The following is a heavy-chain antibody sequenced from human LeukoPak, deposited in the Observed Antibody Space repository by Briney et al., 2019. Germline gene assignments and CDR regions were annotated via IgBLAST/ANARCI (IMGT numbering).Heavy chain of an antibody. CDR2: ISTSGST. CDR1: GVSISSYY. CDR3: AGHDEGSGWYRSYIDL. D-gene: IGHD6-19*01. J-gene: IGHJ2*01. Sequence: SETLSLTCTVSGVSISSYYCSWIRQPPGKGLEWIGYISTSGSTDYSPSLKSRVTISVDRSRNQCSLNLSSVTGADTAVYYCAGHDEGSGWYRSYIDLWGRGTLVIVSS. V-gene: IGHV4-4*09.